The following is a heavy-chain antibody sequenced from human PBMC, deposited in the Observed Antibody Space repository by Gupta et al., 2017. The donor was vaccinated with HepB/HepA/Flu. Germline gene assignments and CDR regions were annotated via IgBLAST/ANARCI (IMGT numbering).Heavy chain of an antibody. Sequence: QVQLPQWRAGLLTPSETLPLIFAVSGGSFRGYYLRWIRQPPGKGLEWIGEINHSGSTNYNPSLKSRVTISVDTSKNQFSLKLSSVTAADTAVYYCARGRVAARPRYFDYWGQGTLVTVSS. V-gene: IGHV4-34*01. D-gene: IGHD6-6*01. CDR3: ARGRVAARPRYFDY. CDR2: INHSGST. J-gene: IGHJ4*02. CDR1: GGSFRGYY.